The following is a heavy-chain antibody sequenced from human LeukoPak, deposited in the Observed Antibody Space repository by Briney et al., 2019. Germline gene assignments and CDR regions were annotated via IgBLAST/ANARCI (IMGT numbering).Heavy chain of an antibody. CDR2: ISGDGGST. Sequence: GGSLRLSCAASGFTFDNYAMHWVRHAPGKGLEWVSLISGDGGSTYYADSVKGRFTISRDNSKNSLYLQMNSLRTEDTALYYCAKSSDTAMVKGIVVVVAANYGMDVWGQGTTVTVSS. V-gene: IGHV3-43*02. CDR3: AKSSDTAMVKGIVVVVAANYGMDV. J-gene: IGHJ6*02. D-gene: IGHD2-15*01. CDR1: GFTFDNYA.